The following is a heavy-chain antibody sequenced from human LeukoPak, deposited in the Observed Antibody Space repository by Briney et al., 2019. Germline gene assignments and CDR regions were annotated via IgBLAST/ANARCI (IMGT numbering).Heavy chain of an antibody. J-gene: IGHJ4*02. CDR3: ARGGGCSSTSCYRDHYFDY. Sequence: GGSLRLSCAASGFTLSSYWMSWVRQAPGKGLEWVANIKQNGSEKKYADSVRGRFTISRDTAKNSLYLQMNSLRAEDTAVYYCARGGGCSSTSCYRDHYFDYWGQGALVTVSS. CDR1: GFTLSSYW. CDR2: IKQNGSEK. V-gene: IGHV3-7*01. D-gene: IGHD2-2*01.